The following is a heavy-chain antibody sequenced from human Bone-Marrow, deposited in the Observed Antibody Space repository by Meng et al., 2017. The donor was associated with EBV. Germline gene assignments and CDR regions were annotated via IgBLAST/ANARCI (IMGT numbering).Heavy chain of an antibody. V-gene: IGHV4-4*02. Sequence: QVRVQGSGPGLVKPSGTLSPTGAASGASTSSSNWWIWVRQPPGKGLEWIGEIYHSGSTSYNPSLESRVTISVDKSKNQVSLKLSSLTAADTAVYYCAQRERWGFDPWGQGTLVTVSS. J-gene: IGHJ5*02. CDR1: GASTSSSNW. CDR2: IYHSGST. D-gene: IGHD1-26*01. CDR3: AQRERWGFDP.